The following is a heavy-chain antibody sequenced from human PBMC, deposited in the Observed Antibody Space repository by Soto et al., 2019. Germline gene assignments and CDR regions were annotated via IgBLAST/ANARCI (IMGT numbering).Heavy chain of an antibody. CDR2: IYHSGST. D-gene: IGHD3-22*01. CDR3: ASSGGGSSGYYSIDY. V-gene: IGHV4-30-2*01. Sequence: TLSLTCAVSGGSISSGGYSWIWIRQPPGKGLEWIGYIYHSGSTYYNPSLKSRVTISVDRSKNQFSLKLSSVTAADTAVYYCASSGGGSSGYYSIDYWGQGTLVTVSS. CDR1: GGSISSGGYS. J-gene: IGHJ4*02.